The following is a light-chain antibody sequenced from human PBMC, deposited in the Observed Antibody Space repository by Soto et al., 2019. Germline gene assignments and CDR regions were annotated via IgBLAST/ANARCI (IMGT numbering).Light chain of an antibody. CDR2: GAS. CDR3: QQYDNWPLT. J-gene: IGKJ4*01. V-gene: IGKV3D-15*01. Sequence: EIVMTQSPATLSVSPGGRATLSCRASQSVDSNLAWYQQKPGQAPRLLIFGASTRATGIPARFSGSGSGTDFTLTISSLQSEDFGVYFCQQYDNWPLTFGGGTKVEIK. CDR1: QSVDSN.